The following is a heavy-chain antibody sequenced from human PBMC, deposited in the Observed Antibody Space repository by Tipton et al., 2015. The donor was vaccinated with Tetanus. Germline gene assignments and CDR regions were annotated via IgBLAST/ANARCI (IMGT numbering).Heavy chain of an antibody. CDR1: GGSISSYY. CDR3: AREGMGYCSGGSCYSIDY. CDR2: IYTSGST. Sequence: TLSLTCTVSGGSISSYYWSWIRQPAGKGLEWIERIYTSGSTNYNPSLKSRVTMSVDTSKNQFSLRLSSVTAADTAVYYCAREGMGYCSGGSCYSIDYWGQGTLVTVSS. D-gene: IGHD2-15*01. J-gene: IGHJ4*02. V-gene: IGHV4-4*07.